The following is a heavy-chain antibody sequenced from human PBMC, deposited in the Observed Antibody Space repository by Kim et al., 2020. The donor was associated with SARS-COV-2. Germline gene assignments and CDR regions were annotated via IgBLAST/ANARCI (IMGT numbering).Heavy chain of an antibody. J-gene: IGHJ4*02. V-gene: IGHV3-9*01. CDR3: AKDIWDGYNNRYFEY. D-gene: IGHD5-12*01. Sequence: ADSVKGRVSISRDNAKNSLDLQMNSLRAEDTALYYCAKDIWDGYNNRYFEYWGQGTLVTVSS.